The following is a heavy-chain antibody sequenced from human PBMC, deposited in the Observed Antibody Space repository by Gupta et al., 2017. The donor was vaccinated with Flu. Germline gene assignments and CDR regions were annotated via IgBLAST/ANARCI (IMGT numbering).Heavy chain of an antibody. Sequence: EVQLVESGGGLVQPEGSLRPSCAASGFTFNSYWMHWVRQAPGKGLVWVSRINSDGSTTNYADSVKGRFTIPRDNAKNTVYLQMNSLRAEDTAVYYCARGVRGGWYVDYWGQGTLVTVSS. CDR3: ARGVRGGWYVDY. D-gene: IGHD3-10*01. V-gene: IGHV3-74*01. J-gene: IGHJ4*02. CDR1: GFTFNSYW. CDR2: INSDGSTT.